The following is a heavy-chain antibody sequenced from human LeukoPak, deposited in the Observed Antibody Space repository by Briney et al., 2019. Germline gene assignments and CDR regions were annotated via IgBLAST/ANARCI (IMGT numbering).Heavy chain of an antibody. J-gene: IGHJ4*02. Sequence: GGSLRLSCAASGFTFSSYEMNWVRQAPGKGGEWVSYISSSGSNIYYGDSVKGRFTISRDNAKTSLYLQMNSLSAEYTAVYYCATSLRDYYDSSGYYYVYFEYWGQGTLVTVSS. D-gene: IGHD3-22*01. CDR3: ATSLRDYYDSSGYYYVYFEY. CDR1: GFTFSSYE. V-gene: IGHV3-48*03. CDR2: ISSSGSNI.